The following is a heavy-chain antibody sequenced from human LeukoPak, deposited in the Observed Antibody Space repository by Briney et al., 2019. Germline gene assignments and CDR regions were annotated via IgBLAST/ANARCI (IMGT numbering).Heavy chain of an antibody. J-gene: IGHJ3*02. D-gene: IGHD2-15*01. CDR3: AREKVVVAAKGAFDI. CDR2: IYYSGST. CDR1: GGSISSYY. Sequence: SSETLSLTCTVSGGSISSYYWSWIRQPPGKGLEWIGYIYYSGSTNYNPPLKSRVTISVDTSKNQFSLKLSSVTAADTAVYYCAREKVVVAAKGAFDIWGQGTMVTVSS. V-gene: IGHV4-59*01.